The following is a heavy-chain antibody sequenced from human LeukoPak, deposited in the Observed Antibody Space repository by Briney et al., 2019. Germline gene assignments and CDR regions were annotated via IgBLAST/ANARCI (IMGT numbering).Heavy chain of an antibody. CDR3: ASQLAAATPNDAFDI. CDR1: GYSFTSYW. J-gene: IGHJ3*02. V-gene: IGHV5-51*01. D-gene: IGHD6-13*01. Sequence: GESLKISCKGSGYSFTSYWIGWVRQMPGKGLEWMGIIYPGDSDTRYSPSFQGQVTISADKSISTAYLQWSSLKASDTAMYYCASQLAAATPNDAFDIWGQGTMVTVSS. CDR2: IYPGDSDT.